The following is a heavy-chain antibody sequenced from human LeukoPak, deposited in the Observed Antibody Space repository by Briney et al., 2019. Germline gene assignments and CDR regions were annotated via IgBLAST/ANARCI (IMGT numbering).Heavy chain of an antibody. J-gene: IGHJ5*02. CDR2: ISPSGGST. CDR1: GYTFTSNY. CDR3: ARDNSARDEAWWFNP. V-gene: IGHV1-46*01. D-gene: IGHD5-24*01. Sequence: ASVKVSCKAFGYTFTSNYMHWVRQAPGQGPEWMGVISPSGGSTTYAQKFQGRVTLTRDMPTSTDYLELSSLRSEDTAVYYCARDNSARDEAWWFNPWGQGTLVTVSS.